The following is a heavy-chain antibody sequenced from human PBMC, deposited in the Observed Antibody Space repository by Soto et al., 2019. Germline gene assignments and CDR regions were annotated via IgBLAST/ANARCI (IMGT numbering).Heavy chain of an antibody. Sequence: PSGTLSLPCTVSGGSINTYSLFLAWLRQPPGKGLEWIASIHYGGNAYYSPSLTTRATISRDTSKNRVSLELRSVTAAVTAVYYCARVERGSYPAYRGRGTLDTGSA. CDR1: GGSINTYSLF. V-gene: IGHV4-39*01. CDR2: IHYGGNA. CDR3: ARVERGSYPAY. J-gene: IGHJ4*01. D-gene: IGHD1-26*01.